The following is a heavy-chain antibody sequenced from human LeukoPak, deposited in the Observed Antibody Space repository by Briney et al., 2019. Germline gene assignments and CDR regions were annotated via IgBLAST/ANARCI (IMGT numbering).Heavy chain of an antibody. CDR2: IYYSGST. Sequence: SETLSLTCTVSGGSISSSSYYWGWIRQPPGKGLEWIGRIYYSGSTYYNPSLKSRVTISVDTSKNQFSPKLSSVTAADTAVYYCARPYSGWLVQSEAFDIWGQGTMVTVSS. V-gene: IGHV4-39*01. CDR1: GGSISSSSYY. D-gene: IGHD6-19*01. J-gene: IGHJ3*02. CDR3: ARPYSGWLVQSEAFDI.